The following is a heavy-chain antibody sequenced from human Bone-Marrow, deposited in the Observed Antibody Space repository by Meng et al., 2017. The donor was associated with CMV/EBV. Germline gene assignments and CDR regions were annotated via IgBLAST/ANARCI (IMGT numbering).Heavy chain of an antibody. CDR3: SKEYASSYYWGDAFHV. D-gene: IGHD3-22*01. Sequence: GESLKISCAASGFTCSSYDMHWVRQATARGLEGVSAIGTAGDTYYPGSVKGRFTSSRDNTNHLLYLHSSGLRADDTAVYFCSKEYASSYYWGDAFHVWGQGALVTVSS. CDR1: GFTCSSYD. V-gene: IGHV3-13*01. CDR2: IGTAGDT. J-gene: IGHJ3*01.